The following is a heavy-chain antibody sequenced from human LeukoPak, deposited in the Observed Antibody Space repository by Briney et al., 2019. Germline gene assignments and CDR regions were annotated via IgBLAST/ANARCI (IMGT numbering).Heavy chain of an antibody. Sequence: SETLSLTCTVSGGSISSSSYYWGWIRQPPGKGLEWIGSIYYSGSTYYNPSLKSRVTISVDTSKNQFSLKLSSVTAADTAVYYCASSGYYYGYYYYYMGVWGKGTTVTVSS. CDR2: IYYSGST. CDR1: GGSISSSSYY. D-gene: IGHD3-22*01. CDR3: ASSGYYYGYYYYYMGV. V-gene: IGHV4-39*01. J-gene: IGHJ6*03.